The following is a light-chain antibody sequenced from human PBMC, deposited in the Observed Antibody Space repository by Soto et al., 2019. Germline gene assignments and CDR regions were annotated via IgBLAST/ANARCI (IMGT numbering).Light chain of an antibody. Sequence: EIVLTQSPDTLSLYPGERATLSCRASQSVSSYLAWYQQKPGQAPRLLIYGASNRATGIPDRFSGSGSGPDFTLTFTSREPEDFAMYYCQRYDSLRTFGQGTKVDIK. CDR3: QRYDSLRT. V-gene: IGKV3-11*01. CDR1: QSVSSY. CDR2: GAS. J-gene: IGKJ1*01.